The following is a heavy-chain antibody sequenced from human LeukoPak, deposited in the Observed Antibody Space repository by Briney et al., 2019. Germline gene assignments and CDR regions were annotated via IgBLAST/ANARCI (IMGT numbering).Heavy chain of an antibody. CDR2: IYTSGST. CDR3: ARRAYYDSRGHTVFDY. J-gene: IGHJ4*02. D-gene: IGHD3-22*01. Sequence: SETLSLTCTVSGGSISSYYWSWIRQPPGKGLEWIGYIYTSGSTNYNPSLKSRVTISVDTSKNQFSLKLSSVTAADTAVYYCARRAYYDSRGHTVFDYWGQGTLVTVSS. V-gene: IGHV4-4*09. CDR1: GGSISSYY.